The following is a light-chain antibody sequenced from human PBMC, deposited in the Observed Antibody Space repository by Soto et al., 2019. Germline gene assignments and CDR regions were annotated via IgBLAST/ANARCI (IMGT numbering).Light chain of an antibody. Sequence: QAVVTQEPSFSVSPGRTVTLTCGLSSGSVSTSYYPSWYQLTPGQPPRTLIYSTNTRSSGVPNRFSGSILENKAALTITGAQADDESDYYCVLYMGTGIAVFGGGTQLTVL. CDR1: SGSVSTSYY. CDR2: STN. V-gene: IGLV8-61*01. J-gene: IGLJ3*02. CDR3: VLYMGTGIAV.